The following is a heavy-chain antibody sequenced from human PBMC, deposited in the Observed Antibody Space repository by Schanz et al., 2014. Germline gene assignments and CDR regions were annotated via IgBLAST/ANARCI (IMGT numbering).Heavy chain of an antibody. V-gene: IGHV1-18*01. CDR1: GYTFNSYA. CDR2: ISAYRGNT. Sequence: QLVQSGSEFRKPGASVKVSCKTSGYTFNSYALHWVRQAPGQGLEWMGWISAYRGNTNYAQKFQGRVTMTTDTSTSTVYMELRSLRSDDTAVYYCARDRDQWDGNFCDFWGQGTLVTVSS. J-gene: IGHJ4*02. CDR3: ARDRDQWDGNFCDF. D-gene: IGHD1-26*01.